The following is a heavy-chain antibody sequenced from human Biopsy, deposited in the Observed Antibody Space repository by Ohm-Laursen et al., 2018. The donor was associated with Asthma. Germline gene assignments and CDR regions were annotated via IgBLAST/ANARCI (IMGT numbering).Heavy chain of an antibody. CDR2: IYYSGRT. CDR1: GDAMSTSGSY. D-gene: IGHD6-6*01. J-gene: IGHJ2*01. CDR3: SRAVSSSSYWYFDL. V-gene: IGHV4-39*02. Sequence: GTLSLTCIVSGDAMSTSGSYWGWIRQSPGKGLEWIGSIYYSGRTYYNPSLESRVTISADTSKNHFSLKVTSVTAADTAVYYCSRAVSSSSYWYFDLWGRGDLVTVSS.